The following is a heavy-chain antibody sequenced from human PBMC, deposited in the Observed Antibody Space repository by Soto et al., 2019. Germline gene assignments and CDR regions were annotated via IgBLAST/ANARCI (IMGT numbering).Heavy chain of an antibody. CDR2: IKSRTNGGTT. CDR3: TTDDPINRS. J-gene: IGHJ5*02. CDR1: GFTFSNAW. V-gene: IGHV3-15*01. Sequence: EVQVVESGGGLIKPGGSLRLSCAASGFTFSNAWMSWVRQAPGKGLEWVGRIKSRTNGGTTDYAAPVKGRFTSSRDDSKNTLYLQMNSLRTEDTAIYYCTTDDPINRSWGQGTLVTVSS.